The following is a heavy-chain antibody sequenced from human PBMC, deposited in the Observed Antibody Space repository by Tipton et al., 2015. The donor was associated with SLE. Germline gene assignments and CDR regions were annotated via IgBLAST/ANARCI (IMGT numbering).Heavy chain of an antibody. J-gene: IGHJ2*01. Sequence: GSLRLSCAASGFTFSSYGMHWVRQAPGQGLLWVSYINRDGRNTNYADSVKGRFTISRDVAKNTVYLQMNSLRVDDTALYYCARGPFGDGYTPEAVGWYFDLWGRGTLVTVSS. CDR2: INRDGRNT. D-gene: IGHD5-24*01. CDR1: GFTFSSYG. V-gene: IGHV3-74*01. CDR3: ARGPFGDGYTPEAVGWYFDL.